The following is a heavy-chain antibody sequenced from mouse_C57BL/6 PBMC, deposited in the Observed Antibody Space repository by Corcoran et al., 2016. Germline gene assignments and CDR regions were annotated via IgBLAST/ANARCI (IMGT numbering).Heavy chain of an antibody. CDR1: GYTFTTYG. CDR2: INTYSGVP. V-gene: IGHV9-3*01. D-gene: IGHD2-3*01. Sequence: QIQLVQSGPALKKPGETVKISCKASGYTFTTYGMSWVKQAPGKGLKWMGWINTYSGVPTYADDFKGRFAFSLETSASTAYLQINNLKNEDTATYFCARKDGYYVIYAMDYWGQGTSVTVSS. CDR3: ARKDGYYVIYAMDY. J-gene: IGHJ4*01.